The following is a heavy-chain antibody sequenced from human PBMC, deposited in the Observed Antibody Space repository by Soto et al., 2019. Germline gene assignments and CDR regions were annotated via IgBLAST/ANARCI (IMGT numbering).Heavy chain of an antibody. CDR1: GFTFSSYG. J-gene: IGHJ3*02. V-gene: IGHV3-33*01. CDR3: ARDTGDYYDSSGYRNDAFDI. D-gene: IGHD3-22*01. Sequence: GGSLRLSCSASGFTFSSYGMHWVRQAPGKGLEWVAVIWYDGSNKYYADSVKGRFTISRDNSKNTLYLQMNSLRAEDTAVYYCARDTGDYYDSSGYRNDAFDIWGQGTMVTVSS. CDR2: IWYDGSNK.